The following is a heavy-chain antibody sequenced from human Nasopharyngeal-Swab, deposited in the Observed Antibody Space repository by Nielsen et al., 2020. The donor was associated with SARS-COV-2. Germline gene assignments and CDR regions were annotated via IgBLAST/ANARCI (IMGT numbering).Heavy chain of an antibody. CDR1: GFTFSTSA. J-gene: IGHJ5*02. CDR3: ARSVVRGVKGPFDP. D-gene: IGHD3-10*01. Sequence: GGSLRLSCAASGFTFSTSAMGWVRQAPGKGLEWVSGIARSGATTYYANSVKGRFTISRDNSKNTLYLQMNSLGAEDTAVYYCARSVVRGVKGPFDPWGQGTLVTVSS. CDR2: IARSGATT. V-gene: IGHV3-23*01.